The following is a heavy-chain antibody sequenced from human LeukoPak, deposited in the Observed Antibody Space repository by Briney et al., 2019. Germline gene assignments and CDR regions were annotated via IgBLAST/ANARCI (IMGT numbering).Heavy chain of an antibody. D-gene: IGHD3-10*01. Sequence: RGSLRLSCAASGFTFSSYAMSWVRQAPGKGLEWVSGISGSAINTYYADSVKGRFTISRDNSQNTLYLQMSSLRAEDSAIYYCAKADGSGTYYTRPSDYWGQGTLVTVSP. CDR2: ISGSAINT. V-gene: IGHV3-23*01. CDR3: AKADGSGTYYTRPSDY. CDR1: GFTFSSYA. J-gene: IGHJ4*02.